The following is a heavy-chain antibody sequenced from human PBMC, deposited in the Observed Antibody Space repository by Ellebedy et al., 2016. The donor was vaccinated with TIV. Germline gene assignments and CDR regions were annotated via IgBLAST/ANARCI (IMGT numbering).Heavy chain of an antibody. J-gene: IGHJ4*02. CDR3: ARTDYGDYVSYFDS. D-gene: IGHD4-17*01. CDR2: IYYGGGT. V-gene: IGHV4-59*11. Sequence: MPSETLSLTCTVSGGSISSHYWSWIRQPPGRGLEWIGYIYYGGGTNYSPSLKGRVTITVDTSKSQFSLKLTSVTAADTAVYFCARTDYGDYVSYFDSWGQGTLVTVSS. CDR1: GGSISSHY.